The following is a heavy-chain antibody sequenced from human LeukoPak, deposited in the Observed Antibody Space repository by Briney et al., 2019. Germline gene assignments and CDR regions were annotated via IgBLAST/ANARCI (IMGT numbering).Heavy chain of an antibody. J-gene: IGHJ4*02. Sequence: GGSLRLSCAAYGFTFSSYEMSWVRQAPGKGLGWVSYISSSGSTIYYADCVKGRFTISRDNPKNPLYLQMNSLRAEDAAVYYCAKAIEEGVLPSPDYWGQGTLVTVSS. CDR3: AKAIEEGVLPSPDY. D-gene: IGHD3-3*01. V-gene: IGHV3-48*03. CDR1: GFTFSSYE. CDR2: ISSSGSTI.